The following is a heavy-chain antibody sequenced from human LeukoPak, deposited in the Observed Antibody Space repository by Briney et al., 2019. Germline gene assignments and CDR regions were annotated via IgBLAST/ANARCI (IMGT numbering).Heavy chain of an antibody. CDR1: GYTFTGYY. J-gene: IGHJ3*02. CDR3: ARANVDYGDYGDAFDI. D-gene: IGHD4-17*01. V-gene: IGHV1-2*02. CDR2: INPNSGGT. Sequence: ASVKVSCKASGYTFTGYYMYWVRQAPGQGLEWMGWINPNSGGTNYAQKFQGRVTMTRDTSISTAYMELSRLRSDDTAVYYCARANVDYGDYGDAFDIWGQGTMVTVSS.